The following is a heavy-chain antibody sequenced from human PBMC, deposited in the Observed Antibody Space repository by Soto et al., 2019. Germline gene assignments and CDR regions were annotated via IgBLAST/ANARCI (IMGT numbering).Heavy chain of an antibody. CDR2: IIPIFGTA. D-gene: IGHD6-13*01. J-gene: IGHJ6*02. Sequence: QVQLVQSGAEVKKPGSSVKVSCKASGGTFSSYGISWVRQAPGQGLEWMGGIIPIFGTANYAQKFQGRVTITADESTSTTYMELSSLRSEDTAVHYCARGEAARYYHGMDVWGQGTTVTVSS. V-gene: IGHV1-69*12. CDR1: GGTFSSYG. CDR3: ARGEAARYYHGMDV.